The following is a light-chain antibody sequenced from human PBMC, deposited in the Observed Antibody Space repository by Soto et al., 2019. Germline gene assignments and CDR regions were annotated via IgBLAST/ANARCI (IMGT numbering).Light chain of an antibody. CDR2: GAS. CDR1: QSVSRDY. V-gene: IGKV3-20*01. CDR3: QHYGNSPPSVT. J-gene: IGKJ3*01. Sequence: EIVLTRSPDTLSLSPGERATLSCRASQSVSRDYLVWYQQKPGQAPRLLIYGASSRATGIPDRFSGSGSGTDFTLTISRLEPEDFAAYYCQHYGNSPPSVTFGPGTKVDIK.